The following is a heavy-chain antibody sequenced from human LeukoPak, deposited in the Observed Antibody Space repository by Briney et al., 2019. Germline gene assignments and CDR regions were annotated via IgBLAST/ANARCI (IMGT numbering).Heavy chain of an antibody. D-gene: IGHD5-18*01. J-gene: IGHJ4*02. CDR3: GRYSYGYGSRLGY. Sequence: GGSLRLSCAASGFTFSSYEMNWVRQAPGKGLEWVPYISSSGSTIYYADSVKGRFTISRDNAENSPYLQVNSLRAEDPAVYYCGRYSYGYGSRLGYWGQGTLVTVSS. CDR2: ISSSGSTI. V-gene: IGHV3-48*03. CDR1: GFTFSSYE.